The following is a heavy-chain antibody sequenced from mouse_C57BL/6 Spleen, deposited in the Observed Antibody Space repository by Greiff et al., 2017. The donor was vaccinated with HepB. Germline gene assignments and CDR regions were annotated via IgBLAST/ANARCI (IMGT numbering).Heavy chain of an antibody. CDR3: ARVQDRSNWDEGYAMDY. Sequence: QVQLQQSGAELARPGASVKLSCKASGYTFTSYGISWVKQSTGQGLEWIGEIYPRSGNTYYNEKFKGKATLTADKSSSTAYMELRSLTSEDSAVYFCARVQDRSNWDEGYAMDYWGQGTSVTVSS. D-gene: IGHD4-1*01. CDR2: IYPRSGNT. CDR1: GYTFTSYG. J-gene: IGHJ4*01. V-gene: IGHV1-81*01.